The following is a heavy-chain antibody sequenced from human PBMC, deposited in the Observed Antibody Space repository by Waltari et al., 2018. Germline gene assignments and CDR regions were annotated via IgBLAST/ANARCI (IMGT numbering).Heavy chain of an antibody. Sequence: EVQLVESVGGLVQPGGSLRLSCSASGFTVSTNYMKWVRQAPGKGLEWVSLIYSGGNTYYADSVKGRFTISRDNSKNTLYLQMNSLRAEDSAVYYCARDGNGGGVWGRGTTVTVSS. D-gene: IGHD3-16*01. V-gene: IGHV3-66*01. CDR2: IYSGGNT. CDR3: ARDGNGGGV. CDR1: GFTVSTNY. J-gene: IGHJ6*02.